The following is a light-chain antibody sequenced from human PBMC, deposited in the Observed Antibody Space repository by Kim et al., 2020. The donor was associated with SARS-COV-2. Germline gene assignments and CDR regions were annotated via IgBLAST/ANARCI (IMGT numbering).Light chain of an antibody. CDR1: RSDIVTYNY. CDR2: DVS. Sequence: GQSINISCTGTRSDIVTYNYDSWYQQHPGKAPKLIISDVSNRPSGVSTRFSGPKSGNTASLTISGLQAEDEADYYCSSYTRVNTVIFGGGTQLTVL. CDR3: SSYTRVNTVI. J-gene: IGLJ2*01. V-gene: IGLV2-14*03.